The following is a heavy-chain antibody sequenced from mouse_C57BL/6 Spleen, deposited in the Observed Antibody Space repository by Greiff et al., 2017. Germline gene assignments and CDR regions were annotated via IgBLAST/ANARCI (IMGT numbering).Heavy chain of an antibody. CDR1: GFNIKDDY. V-gene: IGHV14-4*01. Sequence: VQLQQSGAELVRPGASVKLSCTASGFNIKDDYMHWVKQRPEQGLEWIGWIDPENGDTEYASKFQGKATITADTSSNTAYLQLSSLTSEDTAVYYCTTLDYYGSSFYWYFDVWGTGTTVTVSS. CDR2: IDPENGDT. D-gene: IGHD1-1*01. J-gene: IGHJ1*03. CDR3: TTLDYYGSSFYWYFDV.